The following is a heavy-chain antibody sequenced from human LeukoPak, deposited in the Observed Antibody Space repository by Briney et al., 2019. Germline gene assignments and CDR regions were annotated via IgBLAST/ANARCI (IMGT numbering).Heavy chain of an antibody. D-gene: IGHD3-10*01. CDR2: IVGGSGNT. V-gene: IGHV1-58*02. J-gene: IGHJ4*02. CDR1: GFTFTSSA. CDR3: AADPHRGVGQEYYFDY. Sequence: TSVKVSCKASGFTFTSSAMQWVRQARGQRLEWLGWIVGGSGNTNYAQKFQERVTITRDMSTSTAYMELSSLKSEDTAVYYCAADPHRGVGQEYYFDYWGQGTLVTVSS.